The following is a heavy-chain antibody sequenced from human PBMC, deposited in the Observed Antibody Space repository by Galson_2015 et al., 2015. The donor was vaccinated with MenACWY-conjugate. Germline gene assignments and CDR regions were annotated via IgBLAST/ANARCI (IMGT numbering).Heavy chain of an antibody. CDR1: GYTFTSYA. Sequence: SVKVSCKASGYTFTSYAMHWVRQAPGQRLEWTGWINAGNGNTKYSQKFQGRVTITRDTSASTAYMELSSLRSEDTAVYYCATYGSRDRYFDYWGQGTLVTVSS. D-gene: IGHD3-10*01. J-gene: IGHJ4*02. CDR3: ATYGSRDRYFDY. CDR2: INAGNGNT. V-gene: IGHV1-3*01.